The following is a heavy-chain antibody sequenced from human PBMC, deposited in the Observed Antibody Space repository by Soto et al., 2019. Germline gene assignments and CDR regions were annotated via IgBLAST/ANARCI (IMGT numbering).Heavy chain of an antibody. J-gene: IGHJ6*02. CDR3: ACFSGDGNYYYRKDV. CDR1: GNSFTSYF. CDR2: IYPGDSDT. Sequence: GESLHISCKGFGNSFTSYFIGWVRQMAGKGLEWMGIIYPGDSDTRYSPSFQGQVTISADKSISTAYLQWSSLKASDTAMYYCACFSGDGNYYYRKDVWGQGTTDIVSS. V-gene: IGHV5-51*01. D-gene: IGHD6-13*01.